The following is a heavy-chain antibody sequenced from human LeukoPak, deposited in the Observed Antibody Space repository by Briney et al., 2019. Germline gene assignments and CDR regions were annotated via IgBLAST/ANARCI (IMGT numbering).Heavy chain of an antibody. CDR3: ASGQDSSDSQVY. J-gene: IGHJ1*01. CDR2: IYSGGRT. D-gene: IGHD3-22*01. Sequence: PGGSLRLSCAASGFTFSSYWMTWVRQAPGKGLEWVSVIYSGGRTYYADSVKGRFTISRDNAKNTLYLQMNSLRVEDTAVYYCASGQDSSDSQVYWGQGTLVTVSS. CDR1: GFTFSSYW. V-gene: IGHV3-66*01.